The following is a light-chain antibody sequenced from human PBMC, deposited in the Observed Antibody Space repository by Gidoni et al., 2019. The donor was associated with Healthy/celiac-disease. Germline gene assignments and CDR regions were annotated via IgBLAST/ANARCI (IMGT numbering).Light chain of an antibody. Sequence: DIVMPQSPDSLAVSLAERATINCKSSQSVLYSSNNKNYLAWYQQKPGQPPKLLIYWAATRESGVPDRFSGSGSGTDFTLTISSLQAEDVAVYYCQQYYSTPFTFGGGTKVEIK. CDR3: QQYYSTPFT. CDR1: QSVLYSSNNKNY. V-gene: IGKV4-1*01. J-gene: IGKJ4*01. CDR2: WAA.